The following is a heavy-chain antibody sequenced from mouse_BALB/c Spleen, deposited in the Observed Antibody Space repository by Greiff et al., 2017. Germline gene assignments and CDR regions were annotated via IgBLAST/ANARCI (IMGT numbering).Heavy chain of an antibody. CDR3: ARHRGRYDEAMDY. CDR1: GFTFSSYG. D-gene: IGHD2-14*01. Sequence: EVQRVESGGDLVKPGGSLKLSCAASGFTFSSYGMSWVRQTPDKRLEWVATISSGGSYTYYPDSVKGRFTISRDNAKNTLYLQMSSLKSEDTAMYYCARHRGRYDEAMDYWGQGTSVTVSS. J-gene: IGHJ4*01. V-gene: IGHV5-6*01. CDR2: ISSGGSYT.